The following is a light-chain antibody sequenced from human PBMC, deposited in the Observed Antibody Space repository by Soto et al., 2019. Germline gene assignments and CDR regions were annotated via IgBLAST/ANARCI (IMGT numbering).Light chain of an antibody. CDR2: DVT. J-gene: IGLJ7*01. CDR3: CSYAGIYTSLV. CDR1: SSNVGGYNY. V-gene: IGLV2-11*01. Sequence: QSALTQPRSVSGSPGQSVTISCTGTSSNVGGYNYVSWYQQHPGKAPKLMIYDVTKRPSGVPDRFSGSKSGNTASLTISGLPAEDEADYYCCSYAGIYTSLVFGGGTQLTVL.